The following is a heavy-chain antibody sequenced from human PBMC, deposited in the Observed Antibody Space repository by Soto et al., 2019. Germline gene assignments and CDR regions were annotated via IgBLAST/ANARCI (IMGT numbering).Heavy chain of an antibody. J-gene: IGHJ4*02. CDR2: INSDGSTT. D-gene: IGHD6-13*01. Sequence: EVQLVESGGGLVQPGGSLTVSCAASGFTYSSSWMHWVRQAPGKGLVWVSRINSDGSTTTYADSVKGRFTISRDNGKNTRYLQMTRLRAEDTAVYSGGRALGSWADYWGQGTLVTVSS. CDR3: GRALGSWADY. V-gene: IGHV3-74*01. CDR1: GFTYSSSW.